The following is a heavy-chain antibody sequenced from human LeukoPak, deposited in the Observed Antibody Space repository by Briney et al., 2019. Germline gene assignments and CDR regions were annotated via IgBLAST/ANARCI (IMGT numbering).Heavy chain of an antibody. D-gene: IGHD4-17*01. V-gene: IGHV4-59*01. CDR2: IYYSGTT. Sequence: SETLSLTCTVSGGSISSYYWNWIRQPPGKGLEWIGYIYYSGTTNYNPSLKSRVSMSVDTSKNQFSLKLSSVTAADTAVYYCARDYGDYEGNYMDVWGKGTTVTVSS. CDR3: ARDYGDYEGNYMDV. J-gene: IGHJ6*03. CDR1: GGSISSYY.